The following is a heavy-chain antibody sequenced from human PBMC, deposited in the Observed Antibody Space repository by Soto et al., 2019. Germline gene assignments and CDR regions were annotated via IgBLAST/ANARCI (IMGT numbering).Heavy chain of an antibody. CDR3: ARDYGEITMVRGVISNNWFDP. D-gene: IGHD3-10*01. CDR2: INPSGGST. V-gene: IGHV1-46*01. J-gene: IGHJ5*02. Sequence: ASVKVSCKASGYTFTSYYMHWVRQAPGQGLEWMGIINPSGGSTSYAQKFQGRVTMTRDTSTSTVYMELSSLRSEDTAVYYCARDYGEITMVRGVISNNWFDPWGQGTLVTVSS. CDR1: GYTFTSYY.